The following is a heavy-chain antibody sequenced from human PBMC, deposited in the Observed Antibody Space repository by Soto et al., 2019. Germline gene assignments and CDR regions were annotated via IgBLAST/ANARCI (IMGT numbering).Heavy chain of an antibody. CDR1: GGTFSSYT. J-gene: IGHJ4*02. CDR2: IIPILGIA. V-gene: IGHV1-69*04. Sequence: SVKVSCKASGGTFSSYTISWVRQAPGQGLEWMGRIIPILGIANYAQKFQGRVTITADKSTSTAYMELSSLRSEDTAVYYCARDSNSSGWPYYFDYWGQGTLVTVSS. D-gene: IGHD6-19*01. CDR3: ARDSNSSGWPYYFDY.